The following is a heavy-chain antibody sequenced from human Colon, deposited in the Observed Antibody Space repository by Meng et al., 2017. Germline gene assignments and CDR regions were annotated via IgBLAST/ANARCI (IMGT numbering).Heavy chain of an antibody. V-gene: IGHV3-66*02. Sequence: QLGGSGGGLVQPGGSLRLSCAASGFTVSSNYMSWVRQAPGKGLEWVSVIYSGGSTYYADSVKGRFTISRDNSKNTLYLQMNSLRAEDTAVYYCARELMLTFDPWGQGTLVTVSS. D-gene: IGHD3-16*01. CDR2: IYSGGST. J-gene: IGHJ5*02. CDR3: ARELMLTFDP. CDR1: GFTVSSNY.